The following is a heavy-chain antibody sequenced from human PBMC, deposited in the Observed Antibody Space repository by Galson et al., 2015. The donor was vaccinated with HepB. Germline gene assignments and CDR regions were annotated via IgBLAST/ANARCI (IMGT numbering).Heavy chain of an antibody. Sequence: SLRLSCAASGFTFSSYAMHWVRQAPGKGLEWVAVISYDGSNKYYADSVKGRFTISRDNSKNTLYLQMNSLRAEDTAVYYCARDPGPYCGGDCYSPHGPNYFDYWGQGTLVTVSS. D-gene: IGHD2-21*02. CDR3: ARDPGPYCGGDCYSPHGPNYFDY. V-gene: IGHV3-30*04. CDR1: GFTFSSYA. J-gene: IGHJ4*02. CDR2: ISYDGSNK.